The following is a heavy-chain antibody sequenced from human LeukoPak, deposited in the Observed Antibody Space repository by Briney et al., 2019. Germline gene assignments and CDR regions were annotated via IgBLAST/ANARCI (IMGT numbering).Heavy chain of an antibody. J-gene: IGHJ6*02. D-gene: IGHD3-10*01. Sequence: PGGSLRLSCAASGFTVSSNYMSWVRQAPGKGLEWVSVIYSGGSTYYADSVKGRFTISRHNSKNTLYLQMNSLRAEDTVVYYCARGATMVRGAYYYGMDVWGQGTTVTVSS. CDR3: ARGATMVRGAYYYGMDV. CDR1: GFTVSSNY. V-gene: IGHV3-53*04. CDR2: IYSGGST.